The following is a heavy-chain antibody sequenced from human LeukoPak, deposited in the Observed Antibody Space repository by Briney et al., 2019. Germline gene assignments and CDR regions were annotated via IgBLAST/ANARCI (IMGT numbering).Heavy chain of an antibody. Sequence: SETLSLTCTVSGGSITSYYWSWIRQPPGKGLEWIGRIHYSGITNYKPSLKSRVTISVDTPKNQFSLKLSSVTAADTAVYYCANSYGSGSRFDFWGQGTLVTVSS. J-gene: IGHJ4*02. CDR3: ANSYGSGSRFDF. CDR1: GGSITSYY. CDR2: IHYSGIT. V-gene: IGHV4-59*01. D-gene: IGHD3-10*01.